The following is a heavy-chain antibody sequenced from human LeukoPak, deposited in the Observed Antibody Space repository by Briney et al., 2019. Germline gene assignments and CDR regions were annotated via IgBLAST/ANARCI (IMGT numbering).Heavy chain of an antibody. J-gene: IGHJ3*02. CDR1: GYTFTSYD. CDR3: ASPYYDILTGYLGAFHI. Sequence: ASVKVSCKASGYTFTSYDINWVRQATGQGLECMGWMNPNSGNTGYAQKFQGRVTMTRNTSISTAYMELSSLRSEDTAVYYCASPYYDILTGYLGAFHIWGQGTMVTVSS. D-gene: IGHD3-9*01. CDR2: MNPNSGNT. V-gene: IGHV1-8*01.